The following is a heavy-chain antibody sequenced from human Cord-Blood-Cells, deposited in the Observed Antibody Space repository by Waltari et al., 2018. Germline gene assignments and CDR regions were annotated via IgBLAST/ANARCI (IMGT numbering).Heavy chain of an antibody. CDR1: GYSISSGYY. V-gene: IGHV4-38-2*02. J-gene: IGHJ3*02. CDR3: ARDHLTGTPHDAFDI. CDR2: IYHSGST. D-gene: IGHD1-20*01. Sequence: QVQLQESGPGLVKPSETLSLTCAVSGYSISSGYYWGWIRQPPGKGLEWIGSIYHSGSTYYNPSLKSRVTISVDTSKNQFSLKLSSVTAADTAVYYCARDHLTGTPHDAFDIWGQGTMVTVSS.